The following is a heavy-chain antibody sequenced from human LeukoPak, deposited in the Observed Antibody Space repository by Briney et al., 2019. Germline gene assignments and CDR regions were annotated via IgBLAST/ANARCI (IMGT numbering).Heavy chain of an antibody. V-gene: IGHV3-23*01. J-gene: IGHJ6*03. Sequence: GGSLRLSCAASGFTFSSYAMSWVRQAPGKGLEWVSAISGSGGSTYYADSVKGRFTISRDNSKNTLYLQMNSLRAEDTAVYYCAKGPAREVRGDINYYYYYMGVWGKGTTVTVSS. CDR1: GFTFSSYA. CDR3: AKGPAREVRGDINYYYYYMGV. CDR2: ISGSGGST. D-gene: IGHD3-10*01.